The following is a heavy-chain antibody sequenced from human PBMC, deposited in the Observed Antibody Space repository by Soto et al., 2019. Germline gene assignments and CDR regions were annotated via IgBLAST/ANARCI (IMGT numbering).Heavy chain of an antibody. CDR2: IIPIFGTA. D-gene: IGHD3-22*01. V-gene: IGHV1-69*13. Sequence: SVKFSCKASGGTFSSYAISWVRQAPGQGLEWMGGIIPIFGTANYAQKFQGRVTITADESTSTAYMELSSLRSEDTAVYYCASEATYYYDSRSGSHYWGQGTLVTVSS. J-gene: IGHJ4*02. CDR3: ASEATYYYDSRSGSHY. CDR1: GGTFSSYA.